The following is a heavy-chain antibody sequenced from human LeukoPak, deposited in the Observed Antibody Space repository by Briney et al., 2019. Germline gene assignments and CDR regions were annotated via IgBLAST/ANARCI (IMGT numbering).Heavy chain of an antibody. CDR1: GGTFSSYA. J-gene: IGHJ4*02. CDR3: ATYCSGGSCYTDYFDY. Sequence: ASVKVSCKASGGTFSSYAISWVRQAPGQGLEWMGRIIPILGIANYAQKFQGRVTITADKSTSTAYMELSSLRSEDTAVYYCATYCSGGSCYTDYFDYWGQGTLVTVSS. D-gene: IGHD2-15*01. CDR2: IIPILGIA. V-gene: IGHV1-69*04.